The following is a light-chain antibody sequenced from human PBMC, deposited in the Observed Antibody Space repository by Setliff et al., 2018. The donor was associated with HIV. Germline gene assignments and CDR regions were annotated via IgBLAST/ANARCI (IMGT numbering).Light chain of an antibody. CDR1: SSDVGGYNY. J-gene: IGLJ1*01. CDR2: DVS. V-gene: IGLV2-14*03. Sequence: QSALTQPASVSGSPGQSITISCTGTSSDVGGYNYVSRYQLHPGKAPKLMIFDVSERPSGVSNRFSGSKSGNTASLTISGLQAEDEANYYCLSHTSRSTYVFGTGTKVTVL. CDR3: LSHTSRSTYV.